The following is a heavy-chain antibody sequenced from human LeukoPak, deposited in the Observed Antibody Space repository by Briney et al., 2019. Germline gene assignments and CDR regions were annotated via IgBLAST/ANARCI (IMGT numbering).Heavy chain of an antibody. CDR3: AGGTAYYYDSSGNNWFDP. J-gene: IGHJ5*02. V-gene: IGHV1-46*01. CDR2: VNPSGGST. CDR1: GYTFTSYY. D-gene: IGHD3-22*01. Sequence: ASVKVSCKASGYTFTSYYMHWVRQAPGQGLEWMGIVNPSGGSTSYAQKFQGRVTMTRDTSTSTVYMELSSLRSEDTAVYYCAGGTAYYYDSSGNNWFDPWGQGTLVTVSS.